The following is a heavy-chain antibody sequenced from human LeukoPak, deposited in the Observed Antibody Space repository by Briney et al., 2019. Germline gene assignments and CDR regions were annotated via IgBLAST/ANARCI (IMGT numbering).Heavy chain of an antibody. CDR1: GFTFTSYS. J-gene: IGHJ4*02. D-gene: IGHD1-26*01. Sequence: GGSLRLSCAASGFTFTSYSMNWVRQAPGKRLEWVSTISGGGGSTYYADSVKGRFTISRDNSKNTLNLQVNSLRAEDTAVYYCAKGGKWDVTPFDYWGQGTLVTVSS. CDR2: ISGGGGST. CDR3: AKGGKWDVTPFDY. V-gene: IGHV3-23*01.